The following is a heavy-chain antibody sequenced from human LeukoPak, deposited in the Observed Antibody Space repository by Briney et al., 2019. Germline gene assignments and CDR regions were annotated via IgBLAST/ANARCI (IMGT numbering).Heavy chain of an antibody. D-gene: IGHD3-9*01. Sequence: SETLSLTCTVSGGSISSSSYYWGWIRQPPGKGLEWIGSIYHSGSTYYNPSLKSRVTISVDTSKNQFSLKLSSMTAADTAVYYCARDYPDWLSQGYFQHWGQGTLVTVSS. CDR3: ARDYPDWLSQGYFQH. V-gene: IGHV4-39*07. J-gene: IGHJ1*01. CDR1: GGSISSSSYY. CDR2: IYHSGST.